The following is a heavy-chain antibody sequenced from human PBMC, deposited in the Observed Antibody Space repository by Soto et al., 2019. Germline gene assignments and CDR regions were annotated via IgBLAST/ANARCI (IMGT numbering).Heavy chain of an antibody. V-gene: IGHV1-24*01. D-gene: IGHD2-21*02. CDR2: FDPEGSDT. CDR3: ATMGFCGPGCYSFDY. J-gene: IGHJ4*02. CDR1: GYTLSELA. Sequence: ASEEVSCKVSGYTLSELAIHWVRQAPGKGFEWMGGFDPEGSDTIYAQKFQGRVTMTSDTSTETAYMELESLTSEDPAFYYCATMGFCGPGCYSFDYWGQGALVTVS.